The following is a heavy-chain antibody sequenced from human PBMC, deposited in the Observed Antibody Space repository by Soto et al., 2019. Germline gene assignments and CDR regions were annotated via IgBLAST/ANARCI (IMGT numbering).Heavy chain of an antibody. CDR1: GFTFSSYA. CDR2: ISGSGGST. J-gene: IGHJ4*02. Sequence: PGGSLRLSCAASGFTFSSYAVSWVRQAPGKGLEWVSAISGSGGSTYYADSVKGRFTISRDNSKNTLYLQMNSLRAEDTAVYYCAKVSFAILTGYYNNFDYWGQGTLVTVSS. CDR3: AKVSFAILTGYYNNFDY. V-gene: IGHV3-23*01. D-gene: IGHD3-9*01.